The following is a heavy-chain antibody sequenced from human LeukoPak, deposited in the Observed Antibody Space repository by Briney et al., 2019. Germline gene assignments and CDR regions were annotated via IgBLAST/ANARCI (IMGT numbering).Heavy chain of an antibody. V-gene: IGHV4-30-2*03. CDR3: ARRLKTVVAEFYFDS. CDR1: GGSITSGGYS. J-gene: IGHJ4*02. D-gene: IGHD3-22*01. CDR2: IHDSGST. Sequence: SETLSLTCAVSGGSITSGGYSWSWIRQTPGKGLEWIAYIHDSGSTYYNPSLKSRVTIFVDTSKNQISLKVTSVTAADTAVYYCARRLKTVVAEFYFDSWGQGTLVTVSS.